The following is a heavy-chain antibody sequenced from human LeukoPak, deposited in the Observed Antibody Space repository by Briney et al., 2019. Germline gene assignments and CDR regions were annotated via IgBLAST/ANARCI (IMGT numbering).Heavy chain of an antibody. D-gene: IGHD2-2*01. CDR1: GFTFRSYS. V-gene: IGHV3-21*01. J-gene: IGHJ4*02. CDR3: AREMPSGE. Sequence: GGSLRPSWAASGFTFRSYSMHCVRQAPGKGLEWVSSISSSSSYIYYADSVKGRFTISRDNAKNSLYLQMNSLRAEDTAVYYCAREMPSGEWGQGTLVTVSS. CDR2: ISSSSSYI.